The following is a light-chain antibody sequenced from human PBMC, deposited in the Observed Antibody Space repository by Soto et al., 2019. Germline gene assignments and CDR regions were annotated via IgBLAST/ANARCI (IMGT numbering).Light chain of an antibody. J-gene: IGLJ2*01. CDR1: TTDVGGYNY. Sequence: QSVLTQPASVSGSPGQSITISCTGTTTDVGGYNYVSWYQQHPGKAPKLMIHEVSNRPSGVSNRFSGSKSGNTASLTISGLQAEDEDDYYCSSFTSTSTYVLFGGGTKLTVL. CDR2: EVS. V-gene: IGLV2-14*01. CDR3: SSFTSTSTYVL.